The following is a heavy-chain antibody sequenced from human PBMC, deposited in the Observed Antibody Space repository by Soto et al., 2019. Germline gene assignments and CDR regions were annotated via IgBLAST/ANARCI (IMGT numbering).Heavy chain of an antibody. CDR1: GGSFSGYY. Sequence: SETLSLTCAVYGGSFSGYYWSWIRQPPGKGLEWIGEINHSGSTNYNPSLKSRVTISVDTSKNQFSLKLSSVTAADTAVYYCARDSPPVDYWGQGTLVTVSS. V-gene: IGHV4-34*01. CDR3: ARDSPPVDY. J-gene: IGHJ4*02. CDR2: INHSGST.